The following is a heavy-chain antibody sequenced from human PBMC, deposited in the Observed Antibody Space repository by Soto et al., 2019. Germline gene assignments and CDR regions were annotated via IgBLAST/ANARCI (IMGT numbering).Heavy chain of an antibody. CDR2: ISAYNGNT. Sequence: GASVKVSCKASGYTFTSYGISWVRQAPGQGLEWMGWISAYNGNTNYAQKLQGRVTMTTDTSTSTAYMELRSLRSDDTAVYYCARGVGLLYYYDSSGSSWFDPWGQGTLVTVSS. CDR1: GYTFTSYG. CDR3: ARGVGLLYYYDSSGSSWFDP. D-gene: IGHD3-22*01. V-gene: IGHV1-18*04. J-gene: IGHJ5*02.